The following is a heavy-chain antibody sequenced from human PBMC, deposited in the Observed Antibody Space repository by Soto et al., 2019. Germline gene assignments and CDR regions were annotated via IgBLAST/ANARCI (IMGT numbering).Heavy chain of an antibody. CDR1: GFTVSSNY. CDR2: IYSGGST. J-gene: IGHJ4*02. V-gene: IGHV3-53*01. Sequence: PGGSLRLSCAASGFTVSSNYMSWIRQAPGKGLEWVSVIYSGGSTYYADSVKGRFTISRDNSKNTLYLQMNSLRAEDTAVYYCARGPYNGLIDYWGQGTLVTVSS. D-gene: IGHD1-20*01. CDR3: ARGPYNGLIDY.